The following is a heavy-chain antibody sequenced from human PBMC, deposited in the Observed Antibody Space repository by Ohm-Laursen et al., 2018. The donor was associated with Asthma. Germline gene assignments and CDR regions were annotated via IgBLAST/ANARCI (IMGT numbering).Heavy chain of an antibody. V-gene: IGHV3-30-3*01. J-gene: IGHJ4*02. D-gene: IGHD3-3*01. CDR1: GFTFSSYA. Sequence: RSLRLSCSASGFTFSSYAMHWVRQAPGKGLEWVAVISYDGSNKYYADSVKGRFTISRDNSKNTLYLQMNSLRAEDTAVYYCARDRNDFWSGPSGYWGQGTLVTVSS. CDR2: ISYDGSNK. CDR3: ARDRNDFWSGPSGY.